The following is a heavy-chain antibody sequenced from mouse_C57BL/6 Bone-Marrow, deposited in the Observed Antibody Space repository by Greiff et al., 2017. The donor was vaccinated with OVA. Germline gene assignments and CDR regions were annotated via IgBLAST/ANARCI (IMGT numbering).Heavy chain of an antibody. CDR2: IRNKANNHAT. CDR1: GFTFSDAW. Sequence: DVKLVESGGGLVQPGGSMKLSCAASGFTFSDAWMDWVRQSPETGLEWVAEIRNKANNHATYYAESVTGRFTISRDDSKSSVYLQMNSLRAEDTGIYYCTRSPGRNWYFDVWGTGTTVTVSS. D-gene: IGHD3-3*01. CDR3: TRSPGRNWYFDV. J-gene: IGHJ1*03. V-gene: IGHV6-6*01.